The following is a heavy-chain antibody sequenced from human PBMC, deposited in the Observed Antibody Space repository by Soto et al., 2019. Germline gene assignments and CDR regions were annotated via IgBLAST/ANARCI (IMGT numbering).Heavy chain of an antibody. D-gene: IGHD3-10*01. CDR1: GFSLSTSGVG. Sequence: QITLKESGLTLVKPTQTLTLTCTFSGFSLSTSGVGVGWIRQPPAKALEWLALIYWDDDKRYSPSLKNRLTITKDTSRNQVVLTMTNMDPVDKATYYCVRVRGSARSTYFDYWGQGTLVTVS. CDR3: VRVRGSARSTYFDY. J-gene: IGHJ4*02. CDR2: IYWDDDK. V-gene: IGHV2-5*02.